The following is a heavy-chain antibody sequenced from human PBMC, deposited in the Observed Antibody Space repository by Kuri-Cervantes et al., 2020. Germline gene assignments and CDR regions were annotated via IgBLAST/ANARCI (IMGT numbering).Heavy chain of an antibody. CDR2: IYPGDSDT. D-gene: IGHD1-26*01. Sequence: GESLKISCKGSGYSFTSYWIGWVRQMPGKGLEWMGFIYPGDSDTRYSPSFQGQVTISADKSISTAYLQWSSLKASDTAMYYCARQFWEDKRYYYYYMDVWGKGTTVTVSS. V-gene: IGHV5-51*01. CDR1: GYSFTSYW. J-gene: IGHJ6*03. CDR3: ARQFWEDKRYYYYYMDV.